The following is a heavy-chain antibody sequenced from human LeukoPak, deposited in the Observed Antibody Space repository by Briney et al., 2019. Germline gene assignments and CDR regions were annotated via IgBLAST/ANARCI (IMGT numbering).Heavy chain of an antibody. V-gene: IGHV1-69*01. D-gene: IGHD4-17*01. CDR1: GGTFRSFA. CDR3: AIFQGTYGDNDNDF. CDR2: IIPMINTP. Sequence: GSSVKVSCKASGGTFRSFAINWVRQAPGKGLEWMGGIIPMINTPKYAQRFQGRGSITADESTRTGYMEVSSLRSEDTAVYYCAIFQGTYGDNDNDFWGQGTLVTVSS. J-gene: IGHJ4*02.